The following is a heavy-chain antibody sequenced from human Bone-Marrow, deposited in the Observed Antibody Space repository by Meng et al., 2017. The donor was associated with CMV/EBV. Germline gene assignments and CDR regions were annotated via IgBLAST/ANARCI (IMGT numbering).Heavy chain of an antibody. D-gene: IGHD2-2*01. Sequence: ASVKVSCKASGYTFTSYGISWVRQAPGQGLEWMGWISAYNGNTNYAQKLQGRVTMTTDTSTSTAYMELRSLRSDDTAVYYCARVLVSCSSTSCSAYYYYGMDVWGQTTT. CDR1: GYTFTSYG. CDR3: ARVLVSCSSTSCSAYYYYGMDV. J-gene: IGHJ6*02. CDR2: ISAYNGNT. V-gene: IGHV1-18*01.